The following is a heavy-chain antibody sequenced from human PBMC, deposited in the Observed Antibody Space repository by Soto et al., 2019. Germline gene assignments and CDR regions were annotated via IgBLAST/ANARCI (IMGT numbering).Heavy chain of an antibody. CDR1: GFTFRRYA. CDR2: ISYDGSNK. J-gene: IGHJ4*02. CDR3: AKDRVTSGITGTTVHLFDY. D-gene: IGHD1-7*01. V-gene: IGHV3-30-3*01. Sequence: GGSLRLSCAASGFTFRRYAFHWVRQAPGKGLEWVAVISYDGSNKDYADSVKGRFTISRDNSKNTLDLQMNSLRAEDTAVYYCAKDRVTSGITGTTVHLFDYWGQGTLVTVSS.